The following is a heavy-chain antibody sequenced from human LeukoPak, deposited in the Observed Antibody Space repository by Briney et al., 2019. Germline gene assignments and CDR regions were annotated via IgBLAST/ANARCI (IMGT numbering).Heavy chain of an antibody. CDR1: GFTFDDYA. V-gene: IGHV3-9*01. J-gene: IGHJ4*02. D-gene: IGHD2-21*01. Sequence: GGSLRLSCAASGFTFDDYAMHWVRQAPGKGLEWVSGISWNSGSIGYADSVKGRFTISRDNAKNSLYLQMNSLRAEDTALYYCAKGSYYYFDYWGQGTLVTVSS. CDR3: AKGSYYYFDY. CDR2: ISWNSGSI.